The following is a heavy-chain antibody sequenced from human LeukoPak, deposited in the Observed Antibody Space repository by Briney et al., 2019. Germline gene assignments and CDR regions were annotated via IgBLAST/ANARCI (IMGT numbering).Heavy chain of an antibody. Sequence: GGSLRLSCAASGFTFSSYEMSWVRQAPGKGLEWVSYISSSGSTIYYADAVKGRFTISRDNAKNSLYLQMNSLRAEDTAVYYCAELGITMIGGVWGKGTTVTISS. CDR3: AELGITMIGGV. CDR2: ISSSGSTI. D-gene: IGHD3-10*02. CDR1: GFTFSSYE. V-gene: IGHV3-48*03. J-gene: IGHJ6*04.